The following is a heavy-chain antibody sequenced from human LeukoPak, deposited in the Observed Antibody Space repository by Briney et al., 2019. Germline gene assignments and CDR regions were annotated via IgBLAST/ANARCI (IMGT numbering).Heavy chain of an antibody. CDR3: ARASETAMITL. D-gene: IGHD5-18*01. V-gene: IGHV4-61*02. CDR2: IYSTGRV. J-gene: IGHJ4*02. Sequence: SETLSLTCTVSGVSISSGTYYWTWIRQPAGRGLEWIGRIYSTGRVNYNPSLKSRVTMLLDTSKNHISLKLTSVTAADTAIYFCARASETAMITLWGQGTLVTVSS. CDR1: GVSISSGTYY.